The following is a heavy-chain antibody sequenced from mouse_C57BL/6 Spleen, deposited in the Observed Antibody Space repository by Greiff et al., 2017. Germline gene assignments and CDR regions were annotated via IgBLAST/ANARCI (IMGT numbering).Heavy chain of an antibody. CDR3: ARSRDYGIDY. CDR2: IDPSDSET. V-gene: IGHV1-52*01. Sequence: QVQLQQSGAELVRPGSSVKLSCKASGYTFTSYWMHWVKQRPIQGLEWIGNIDPSDSETHYNQKFKDKATLTVDKSSSTAYMQLSSLTSEDSAVYYCARSRDYGIDYWGQGTTLTVSS. J-gene: IGHJ2*01. D-gene: IGHD2-4*01. CDR1: GYTFTSYW.